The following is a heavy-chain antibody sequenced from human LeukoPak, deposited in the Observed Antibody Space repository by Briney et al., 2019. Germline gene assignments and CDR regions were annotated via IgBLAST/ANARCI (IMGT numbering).Heavy chain of an antibody. J-gene: IGHJ4*02. CDR3: VREDTPATANY. V-gene: IGHV3-9*01. D-gene: IGHD2-21*02. CDR2: ISWNSGSI. CDR1: GFIFNNYA. Sequence: SLRLSCAGSGFIFNNYAMHWVRQPPGKGLEWVSGISWNSGSIDYADSVTGRFTISRDNSKDTLFLQMHSLRPGDTAVYYCVREDTPATANYWGQGTLVTISS.